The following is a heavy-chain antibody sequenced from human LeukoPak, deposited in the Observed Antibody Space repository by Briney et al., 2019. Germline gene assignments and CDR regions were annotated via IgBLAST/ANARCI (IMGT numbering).Heavy chain of an antibody. Sequence: PGGSLRLSCAASGFTFSSYGMHWVRQAPGKGLEWVAVISYDGSNKYYADSVKGRFTISRDNSKNTLYLQMNSLRAEDTAVYYCAKDRPQLWGYYFDYWGQGTLDTVSS. CDR1: GFTFSSYG. CDR2: ISYDGSNK. D-gene: IGHD5-18*01. CDR3: AKDRPQLWGYYFDY. V-gene: IGHV3-30*18. J-gene: IGHJ4*02.